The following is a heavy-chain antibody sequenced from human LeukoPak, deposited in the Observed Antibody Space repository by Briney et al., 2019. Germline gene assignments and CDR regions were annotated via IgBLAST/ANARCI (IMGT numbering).Heavy chain of an antibody. J-gene: IGHJ4*02. CDR3: ARKTGDC. CDR1: GFTFSSYT. D-gene: IGHD1-14*01. CDR2: IKQDGSEK. Sequence: GGSLRLSCTASGFTFSSYTMTWVRQAPGTGLEWVANIKQDGSEKYYVDSVKGRFTISRDNAKNSLYLQMNSLRVEDTAVYYCARKTGDCWGQGTLVIVSS. V-gene: IGHV3-7*01.